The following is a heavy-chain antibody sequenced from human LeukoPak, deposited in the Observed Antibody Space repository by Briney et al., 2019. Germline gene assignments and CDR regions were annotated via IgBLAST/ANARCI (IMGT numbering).Heavy chain of an antibody. V-gene: IGHV3-73*01. Sequence: GGSLRLSCAASGCTFSGSAMHWVRQASGKGLEWVGRIRSKANSYATAYAASVKGRFTISRDDSKNTAYLQMNSLKTEDTAVYYCTRQSSGGLERQVDYWGQGTLVTVSS. CDR1: GCTFSGSA. J-gene: IGHJ4*02. CDR2: IRSKANSYAT. D-gene: IGHD1-1*01. CDR3: TRQSSGGLERQVDY.